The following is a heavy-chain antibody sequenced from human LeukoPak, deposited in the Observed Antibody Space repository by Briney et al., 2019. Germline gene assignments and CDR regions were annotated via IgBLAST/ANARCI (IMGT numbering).Heavy chain of an antibody. CDR2: ISYDGSNK. J-gene: IGHJ5*02. Sequence: GGSLRLSCAASGFTFSSYAMHWVRQAPGKGLEWVAVISYDGSNKYYADSVKGRFTISRDNSKNTLYLQMNSLRVEDTAVYYCAREADETGTTAWFDPWGQGTLVTVSS. V-gene: IGHV3-30-3*01. D-gene: IGHD1-7*01. CDR3: AREADETGTTAWFDP. CDR1: GFTFSSYA.